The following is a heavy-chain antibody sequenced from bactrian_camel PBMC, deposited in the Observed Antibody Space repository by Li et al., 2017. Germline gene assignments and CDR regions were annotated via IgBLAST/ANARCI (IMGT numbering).Heavy chain of an antibody. J-gene: IGHJ4*01. Sequence: EVQLVESGGGSVQAGGSLRLSCAASGYTYIRKCMAWFRQVPGKEREGVAAIYSAGGNTFYADSVKGRFTISQGNASNTLYLQMDSLKPEDTAMYTCAAGTGGYCLSSLILTSVGKNWGQGTQVTVS. CDR3: AAGTGGYCLSSLILTSVGKN. CDR1: GYTYIRKC. D-gene: IGHD7*01. V-gene: IGHV3S31*01. CDR2: IYSAGGNT.